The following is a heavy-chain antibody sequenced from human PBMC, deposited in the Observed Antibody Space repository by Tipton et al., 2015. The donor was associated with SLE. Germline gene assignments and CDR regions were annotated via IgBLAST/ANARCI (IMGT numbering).Heavy chain of an antibody. CDR2: IYYSGST. CDR1: GGSISSYY. J-gene: IGHJ3*02. V-gene: IGHV4-59*01. D-gene: IGHD3-16*01. Sequence: TLSLTCTVSGGSISSYYWSWIRQPPGKGLEWIGYIYYSGSTNYNPSLRSRVTISVDTSKKQFSLKLSSVTAADTAVYYCARAHVGPLGPYFQIGGQGTMVTVSS. CDR3: ARAHVGPLGPYFQI.